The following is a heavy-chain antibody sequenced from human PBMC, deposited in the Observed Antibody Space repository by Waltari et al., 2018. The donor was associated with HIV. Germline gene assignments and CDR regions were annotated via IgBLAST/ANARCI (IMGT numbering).Heavy chain of an antibody. Sequence: QVQLVESGGGVVQPGRSLRLSCAASGFTFSRYTMHWVRQAPGKGLEWVAAKPDDGSNEYDADSVKGRFTISRDNSKNTLDLQMNSLRAEDTAVYYCDKDIVVEGYYYYGMDVWGQGTTVTVSS. J-gene: IGHJ6*02. V-gene: IGHV3-30*04. D-gene: IGHD2-2*01. CDR1: GFTFSRYT. CDR3: DKDIVVEGYYYYGMDV. CDR2: KPDDGSNE.